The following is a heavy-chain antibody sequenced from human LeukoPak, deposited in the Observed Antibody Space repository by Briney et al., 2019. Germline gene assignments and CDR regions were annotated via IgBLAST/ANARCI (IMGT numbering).Heavy chain of an antibody. CDR2: IKQDGSEK. V-gene: IGHV3-7*04. Sequence: GGSLRLSCAASGFTFSSYAMAWVRQAPGKGLEWVANIKQDGSEKYYVDSVKGRFTISRDNAKNSVYLQMNSLRADDTAVYFCARADGSGTWGQGTLVTVSS. CDR1: GFTFSSYA. CDR3: ARADGSGT. D-gene: IGHD3-10*01. J-gene: IGHJ4*02.